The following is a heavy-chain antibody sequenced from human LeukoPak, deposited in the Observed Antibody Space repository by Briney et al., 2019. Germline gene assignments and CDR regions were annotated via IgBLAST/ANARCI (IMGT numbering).Heavy chain of an antibody. Sequence: ASVKVSCKASGGTFSSYAISWVRQAPGQGLEWMGWINTNTGNPTYAQGFTGRFVFSLDTSVSTAYLQISSLKAEDTAVYYCARDPGYEYNWFDPWGQGTLVTVSS. D-gene: IGHD5-18*01. CDR2: INTNTGNP. CDR3: ARDPGYEYNWFDP. V-gene: IGHV7-4-1*02. CDR1: GGTFSSYA. J-gene: IGHJ5*02.